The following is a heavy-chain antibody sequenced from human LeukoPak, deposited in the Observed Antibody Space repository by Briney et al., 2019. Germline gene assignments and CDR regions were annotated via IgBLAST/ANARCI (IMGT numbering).Heavy chain of an antibody. D-gene: IGHD5-18*01. J-gene: IGHJ4*02. Sequence: PGRSLRLSCAASGFTFSSYGMHWVRQAPGKGLEWVAVISYDGSNKYYADSVKGRFTISRDNSKNTLYLQMNSLRAEDTAVYYCARGGFSYGHGDYWGQGTLVTVSS. V-gene: IGHV3-30*03. CDR3: ARGGFSYGHGDY. CDR1: GFTFSSYG. CDR2: ISYDGSNK.